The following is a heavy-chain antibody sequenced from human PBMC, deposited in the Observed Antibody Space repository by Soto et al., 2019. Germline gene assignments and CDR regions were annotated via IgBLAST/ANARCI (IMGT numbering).Heavy chain of an antibody. Sequence: ASVKFSCKSSGYTFTSYGISWVRQAPGQGLDWMGWISAYNGNTNYAQKLQGRFTMTTDTSTSTAYMELRSLRSDGTAVYYCARGRTYSGYYLDWFDPWGQGTLVTVSS. CDR3: ARGRTYSGYYLDWFDP. V-gene: IGHV1-18*04. CDR2: ISAYNGNT. D-gene: IGHD3-22*01. J-gene: IGHJ5*02. CDR1: GYTFTSYG.